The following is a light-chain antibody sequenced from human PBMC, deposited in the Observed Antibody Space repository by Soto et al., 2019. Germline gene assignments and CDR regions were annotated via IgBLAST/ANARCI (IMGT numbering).Light chain of an antibody. V-gene: IGKV1-39*01. CDR3: KQSDNIPGT. CDR1: QSVSKY. Sequence: DVQLTQSPSSLSASVGDRVTITCRASQSVSKYLNWYQQKPGKAPKLLIFTASNLHSGVPSRFSGSRLGTMLSLTTSSLQPEDLATYYFKQSDNIPGTFGKGTKVEL. CDR2: TAS. J-gene: IGKJ1*01.